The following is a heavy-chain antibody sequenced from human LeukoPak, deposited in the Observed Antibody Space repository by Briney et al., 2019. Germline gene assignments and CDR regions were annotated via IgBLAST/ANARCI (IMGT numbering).Heavy chain of an antibody. D-gene: IGHD2-2*01. CDR2: ISYDGSNK. Sequence: PGRSLRLSCAASGFTFSSYAMHWVRQAPGKGLEWVAVISYDGSNKYYADSVKGRFTISRDNSKNTLYLQMNSLRAEDTAVYYCARDLEWDIVVVPAAVDFDYWGQGTLVPVSS. CDR3: ARDLEWDIVVVPAAVDFDY. CDR1: GFTFSSYA. V-gene: IGHV3-30*04. J-gene: IGHJ4*02.